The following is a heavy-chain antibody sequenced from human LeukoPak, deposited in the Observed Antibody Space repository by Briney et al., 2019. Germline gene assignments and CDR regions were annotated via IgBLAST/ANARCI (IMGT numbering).Heavy chain of an antibody. CDR1: GGSFSGYY. V-gene: IGHV4-34*01. J-gene: IGHJ4*02. CDR2: INHSGST. CDR3: ARGPRSFDWLLSAKYYFDY. Sequence: SETLSLTCAVYGGSFSGYYWSRIRQPPGKGLEWIGEINHSGSTNYNPYLKSRVTISVDTSKNQFSLKLSSVTAADTAVYYCARGPRSFDWLLSAKYYFDYWGQGTLVTVSS. D-gene: IGHD3-9*01.